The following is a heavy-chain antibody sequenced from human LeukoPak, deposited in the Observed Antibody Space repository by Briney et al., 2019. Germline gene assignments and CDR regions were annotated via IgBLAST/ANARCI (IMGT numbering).Heavy chain of an antibody. Sequence: GGSLRLSCAASGFTFSSYAMSWVRQAPRKGLEWVSAISGSGGSTYYADSVKGRFTISRDNSKNTLYLQMNSLRAEDTAVYYCAKFSSYDSSGYGHFQHWRQGTLVTVSS. V-gene: IGHV3-23*01. CDR3: AKFSSYDSSGYGHFQH. D-gene: IGHD3-22*01. CDR2: ISGSGGST. J-gene: IGHJ1*01. CDR1: GFTFSSYA.